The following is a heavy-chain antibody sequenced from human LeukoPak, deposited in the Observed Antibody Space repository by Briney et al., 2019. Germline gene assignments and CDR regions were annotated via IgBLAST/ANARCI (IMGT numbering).Heavy chain of an antibody. J-gene: IGHJ4*02. CDR1: GFTFSSYG. V-gene: IGHV3-30*03. CDR3: ARDPKYSGSIGY. D-gene: IGHD1-26*01. CDR2: ISYDGSNK. Sequence: GGSLRLSCAASGFTFSSYGMHWVRRAPGKGLEWVAVISYDGSNKYYADSVKGRFTISRDNSKNTLYLQMNSLRAEDTAVYYCARDPKYSGSIGYWGQGTLVTVSS.